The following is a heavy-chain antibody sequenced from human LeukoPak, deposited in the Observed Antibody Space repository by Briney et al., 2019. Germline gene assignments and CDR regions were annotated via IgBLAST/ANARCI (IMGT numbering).Heavy chain of an antibody. D-gene: IGHD1-26*01. CDR3: ARWSSGSYYRVDY. Sequence: GESLKISRKGSGYSFTNYWIGWVRQLPGKGLEWMGIIYPGDSDTRYSPSFQGQVTISADKSISTAYLQWSSLKASDTAMYFCARWSSGSYYRVDYWGQGTLVTVSS. V-gene: IGHV5-51*01. J-gene: IGHJ4*02. CDR2: IYPGDSDT. CDR1: GYSFTNYW.